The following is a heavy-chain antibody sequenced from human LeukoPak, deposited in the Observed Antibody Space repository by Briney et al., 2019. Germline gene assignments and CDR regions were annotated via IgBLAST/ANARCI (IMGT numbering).Heavy chain of an antibody. V-gene: IGHV3-30*04. J-gene: IGHJ4*02. CDR1: GFILENHA. Sequence: GGSLRLSCVASGFILENHAMSWIRQAPGKGLEWVAVISYDGSNKYYADSVKGRFTISRDNSKNTLYLQMNSLRAEDTAVYYCARSQNYYGSGDYWSQGTLVTVSS. CDR3: ARSQNYYGSGDY. CDR2: ISYDGSNK. D-gene: IGHD3-10*01.